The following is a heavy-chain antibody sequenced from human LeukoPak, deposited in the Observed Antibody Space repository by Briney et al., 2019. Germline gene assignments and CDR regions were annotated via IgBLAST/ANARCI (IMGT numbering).Heavy chain of an antibody. CDR1: GFTFSSYG. D-gene: IGHD1-26*01. CDR2: ISYDGSNK. J-gene: IGHJ6*02. Sequence: GGSLRLSCAASGFTFSSYGMHWVRQAPGKGLEWVAVISYDGSNKYYADSVKGRFTISRDNSKNTLYLQMNSLRAEDTAVYYCAKTGIVGATGVFYGMDVWGQGPTVTVSS. V-gene: IGHV3-30*18. CDR3: AKTGIVGATGVFYGMDV.